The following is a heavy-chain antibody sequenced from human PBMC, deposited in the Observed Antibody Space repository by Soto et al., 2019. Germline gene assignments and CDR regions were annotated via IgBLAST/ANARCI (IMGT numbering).Heavy chain of an antibody. CDR2: VTHDGTER. V-gene: IGHV3-30*03. CDR3: AREKNSGYYRTVDY. CDR1: GFTLSGHG. J-gene: IGHJ4*02. D-gene: IGHD3-10*01. Sequence: QVQLVASGGGVVQPGRSLSLSCAASGFTLSGHGLHWVRQAPGKGLEWVAGVTHDGTERHYPDSVKGRFTITRDISKNTFYLQMNSLRVEDTAMYYCAREKNSGYYRTVDYWGQGTLVTVSS.